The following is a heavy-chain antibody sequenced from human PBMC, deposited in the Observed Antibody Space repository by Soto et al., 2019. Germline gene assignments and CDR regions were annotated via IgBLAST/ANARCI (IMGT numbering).Heavy chain of an antibody. CDR2: IYYSGST. Sequence: SETLSLTCTVSGGSISSYYWSWIRQPPGKGLEWIGYIYYSGSTNYNPSLKSRVTISVDTSKNQFSLKLSSVTAADTAVYYCARGEQEYSSGWRYPSGLYYYYMDVWGKGTTVTVSS. J-gene: IGHJ6*03. V-gene: IGHV4-59*01. D-gene: IGHD6-19*01. CDR3: ARGEQEYSSGWRYPSGLYYYYMDV. CDR1: GGSISSYY.